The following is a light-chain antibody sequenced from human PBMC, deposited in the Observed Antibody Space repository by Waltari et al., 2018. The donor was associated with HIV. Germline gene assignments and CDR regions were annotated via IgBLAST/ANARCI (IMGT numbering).Light chain of an antibody. CDR1: SSDAGGYNY. Sequence: QSALTQPASVSGSPGQSITISCTGTSSDAGGYNYVSWYQRQPGKAPKLMLYDVNNRPSGVSNRFSGSKSGNTASLTISGLQAEDEANYYCSSYTSSSTRVFGGGTKVTVL. CDR3: SSYTSSSTRV. V-gene: IGLV2-14*03. CDR2: DVN. J-gene: IGLJ3*02.